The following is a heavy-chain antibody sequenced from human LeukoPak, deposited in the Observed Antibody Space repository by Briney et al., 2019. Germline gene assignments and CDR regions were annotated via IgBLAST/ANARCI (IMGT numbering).Heavy chain of an antibody. D-gene: IGHD2-2*01. CDR3: ASGLAHCSSTSCYRYSYYSYGMDV. J-gene: IGHJ6*02. Sequence: ASVKVSFKASGYTFTSYYMHWVRQAPGQGLEWMGIINPSGGSTSYAQKFQGRVTMTRDTSTSTVYMDLSSLRSEETAVYYCASGLAHCSSTSCYRYSYYSYGMDVWGQGTTVTVSS. CDR2: INPSGGST. V-gene: IGHV1-46*01. CDR1: GYTFTSYY.